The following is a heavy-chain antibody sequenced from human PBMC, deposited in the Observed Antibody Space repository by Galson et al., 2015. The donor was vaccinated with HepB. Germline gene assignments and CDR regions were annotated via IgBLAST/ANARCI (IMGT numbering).Heavy chain of an antibody. J-gene: IGHJ4*02. CDR3: ARSGIGAAGLILNFDY. Sequence: SVKVSCKASGYTFTSYAMHWVRQAPGQRLEWMGWINGGNGNTKYSQKFQGRVSISRDTSASTAYMELSSLSSEDTAVYYCARSGIGAAGLILNFDYWGQGTLVTVSS. D-gene: IGHD6-13*01. CDR1: GYTFTSYA. V-gene: IGHV1-3*01. CDR2: INGGNGNT.